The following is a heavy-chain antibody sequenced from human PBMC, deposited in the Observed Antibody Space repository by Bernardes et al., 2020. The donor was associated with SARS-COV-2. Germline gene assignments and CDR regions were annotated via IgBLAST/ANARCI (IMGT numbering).Heavy chain of an antibody. D-gene: IGHD4-17*01. CDR1: GYNFISYA. CDR3: ARPRLEPTYGDYVCLDF. J-gene: IGHJ5*01. V-gene: IGHV1-3*01. CDR2: VNAGNGNT. Sequence: ASVKVSCKASGYNFISYAMYWVRQAPGQGLEWMGWVNAGNGNTKYSQKFQGRLTLTRDSYADIVYMELSRLTPEDTAVYYCARPRLEPTYGDYVCLDFWGHGTLVTVSS.